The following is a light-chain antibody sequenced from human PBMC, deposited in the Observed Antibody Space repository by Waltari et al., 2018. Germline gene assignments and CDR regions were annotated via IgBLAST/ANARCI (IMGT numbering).Light chain of an antibody. CDR3: QVWDSSPETVV. CDR1: HVGGQS. CDR2: DAN. Sequence: SYVLTQPPSASVAPGKTATIAWGGNHVGGQSVQWYQQKPGQAPVLVVTDANARPSGIPDRFSGSNSGDTATLTISRVEVGDEADYYCQVWDSSPETVVFGGGTKLTVL. V-gene: IGLV3-21*01. J-gene: IGLJ2*01.